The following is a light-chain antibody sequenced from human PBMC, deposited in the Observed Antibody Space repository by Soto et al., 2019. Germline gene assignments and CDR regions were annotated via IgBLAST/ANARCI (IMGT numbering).Light chain of an antibody. V-gene: IGLV2-11*01. CDR2: SVN. J-gene: IGLJ1*01. Sequence: QSALIQPPSMSGSPGQSVTISCTGTTSDIGAYDYVSCFQHHPGTVPKPMIYSVNSRPSGGPERFSDSKSANPASMTISVLQPGDGADFFCFSYTSSAPAVLGTGTKVTVL. CDR3: FSYTSSAPAV. CDR1: TSDIGAYDY.